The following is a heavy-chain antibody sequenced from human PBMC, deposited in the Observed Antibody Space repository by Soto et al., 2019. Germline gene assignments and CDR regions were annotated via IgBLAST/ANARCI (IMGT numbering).Heavy chain of an antibody. CDR2: IYPDDSDT. Sequence: PGESLKISCKASGYSFSNYWFGWVRQMPGKGLEWMGIIYPDDSDTRYSPSFQGQVTMSADKSISTAYLQWSSLRASDSAMYYCARHGCRGAYDSFGFWGQGSMVTVSS. CDR1: GYSFSNYW. CDR3: ARHGCRGAYDSFGF. V-gene: IGHV5-51*01. D-gene: IGHD1-26*01. J-gene: IGHJ3*01.